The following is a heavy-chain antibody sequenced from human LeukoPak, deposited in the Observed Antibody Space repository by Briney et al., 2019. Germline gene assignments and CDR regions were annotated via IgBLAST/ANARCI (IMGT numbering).Heavy chain of an antibody. D-gene: IGHD3-10*01. V-gene: IGHV3-30-3*01. CDR2: ISYDGSNK. J-gene: IGHJ4*02. Sequence: GGSLRLSCAASGFTFSSYAMSWVRQAPGKGLEWVAVISYDGSNKYYADSVKGRFTISRDNSKNTLYLQMNSLRAEDTAVYYCASAIYDITMVRGVGSCLDYWGQGTLVTVSS. CDR3: ASAIYDITMVRGVGSCLDY. CDR1: GFTFSSYA.